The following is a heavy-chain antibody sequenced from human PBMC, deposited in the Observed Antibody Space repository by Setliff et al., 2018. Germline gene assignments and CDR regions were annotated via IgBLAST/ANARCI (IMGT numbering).Heavy chain of an antibody. J-gene: IGHJ4*02. CDR2: ISSSCSTI. Sequence: GGSLRLSCAVSGFTFSDYYMSWIRQAPGKGLEWVSYISSSCSTIYYADSVRGRFTISRDNAKNSLYLQMNSLRAEDTAVYYCAIAYGDYGFNGSAFDYWGQGTLVTVSS. CDR3: AIAYGDYGFNGSAFDY. CDR1: GFTFSDYY. V-gene: IGHV3-11*01. D-gene: IGHD4-17*01.